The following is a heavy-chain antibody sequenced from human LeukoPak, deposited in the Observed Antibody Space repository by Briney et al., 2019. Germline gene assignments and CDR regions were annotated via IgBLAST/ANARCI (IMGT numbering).Heavy chain of an antibody. Sequence: PGGSLRLSCAASGFTFSSYWMHRVRQAPGKGLVWVSRINSDGSSTSCADSVKGRFTISRDNAKNTLYLQMNSLRAEDTAVYYCARDLSSSWYSWPSDYWGQGTLVTVSS. V-gene: IGHV3-74*01. D-gene: IGHD6-13*01. CDR1: GFTFSSYW. CDR3: ARDLSSSWYSWPSDY. J-gene: IGHJ4*02. CDR2: INSDGSST.